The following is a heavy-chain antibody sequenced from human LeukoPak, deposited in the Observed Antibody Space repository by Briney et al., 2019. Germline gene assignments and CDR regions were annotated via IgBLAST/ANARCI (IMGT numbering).Heavy chain of an antibody. Sequence: PGGSLRLSCAASGFSFSRYNMNWARQAPGKGLEWISYVSSSSSTINSADSVKGRFTISRDNAKNSLHLQMNSLRAEDTAVYYCARAKGSYSFDYWGQGTLVTVSS. J-gene: IGHJ4*02. V-gene: IGHV3-48*04. CDR1: GFSFSRYN. CDR2: VSSSSSTI. D-gene: IGHD3-10*01. CDR3: ARAKGSYSFDY.